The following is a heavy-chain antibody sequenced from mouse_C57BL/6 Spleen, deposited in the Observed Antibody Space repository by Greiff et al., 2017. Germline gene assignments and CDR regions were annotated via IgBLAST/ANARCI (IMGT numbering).Heavy chain of an antibody. V-gene: IGHV1-52*01. CDR3: ARGFSWYCDV. Sequence: QVQLQQPGAELVRPGSSVKLSCKASGYTFTSYWMHWVKQRPIQGLEWIGNIDPSDSETHYNQKFKDKATLTVDKSSSTAYMQLSSLTSEDSAVYYCARGFSWYCDVWGTGTTVTVSS. CDR1: GYTFTSYW. CDR2: IDPSDSET. J-gene: IGHJ1*03.